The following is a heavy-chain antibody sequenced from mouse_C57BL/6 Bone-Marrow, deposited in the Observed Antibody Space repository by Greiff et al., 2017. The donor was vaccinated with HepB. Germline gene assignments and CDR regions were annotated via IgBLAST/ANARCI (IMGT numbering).Heavy chain of an antibody. CDR3: TNGNPYYYAMDY. CDR1: GFNIKDDY. J-gene: IGHJ4*01. Sequence: EVKLQESGAELVRPGASVKLSCTASGFNIKDDYMHWVKQRPEQGLEWIGWIDPENGDTEYASKFQGKATITADTSSNTAYLQLSSRTSEDTAVYYCTNGNPYYYAMDYWGQGTSVTVSS. CDR2: IDPENGDT. D-gene: IGHD2-1*01. V-gene: IGHV14-4*01.